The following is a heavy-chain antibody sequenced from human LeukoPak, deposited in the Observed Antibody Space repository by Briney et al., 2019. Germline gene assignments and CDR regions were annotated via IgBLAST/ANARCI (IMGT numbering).Heavy chain of an antibody. J-gene: IGHJ4*02. CDR2: IKPDGSEK. V-gene: IGHV3-7*03. CDR1: GFSFSNSW. Sequence: PGGSLRLSCAASGFSFSNSWMSWVRQAPGKGLECVANIKPDGSEKYYVDSVKGRFTISRDNSKNTLYLQMNSLRAEDTAVYYCAKAPRGIVVVVAAKPYFDYWGQGTLVTVSS. CDR3: AKAPRGIVVVVAAKPYFDY. D-gene: IGHD2-15*01.